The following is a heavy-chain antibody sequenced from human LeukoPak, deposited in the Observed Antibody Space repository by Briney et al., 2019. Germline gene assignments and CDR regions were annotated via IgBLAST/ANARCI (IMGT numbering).Heavy chain of an antibody. V-gene: IGHV1-18*01. J-gene: IGHJ4*02. D-gene: IGHD4-23*01. CDR3: ARDFRIGTVVTQAFDY. CDR1: GYTFTSYG. Sequence: ASVKVSCKASGYTFTSYGISWVRQAPGQGLEWMGWISAYNGNTNYAQKLQGRVTMTTDTSTSTAYMELRSLRSDGTAVYYCARDFRIGTVVTQAFDYWGQGTLVTVSS. CDR2: ISAYNGNT.